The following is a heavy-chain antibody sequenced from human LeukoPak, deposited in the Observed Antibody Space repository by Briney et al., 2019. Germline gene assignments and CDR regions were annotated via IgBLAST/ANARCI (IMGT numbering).Heavy chain of an antibody. J-gene: IGHJ6*03. CDR1: GGSLRGHS. D-gene: IGHD6-6*01. CDR2: FYIGRTT. CDR3: ARDKGQSGSSGIYQSYMDV. V-gene: IGHV4-59*11. Sequence: PSETLSLTCSVSGGSLRGHSWSWIRQPPGKGLEYIGDFYIGRTTNYNRSLKGCVTISLDTSKRQLSLTVNSVTAADTAVYYCARDKGQSGSSGIYQSYMDVWGTGTTVIVSS.